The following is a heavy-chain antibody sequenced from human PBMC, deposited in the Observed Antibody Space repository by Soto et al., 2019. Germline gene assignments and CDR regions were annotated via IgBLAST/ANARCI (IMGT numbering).Heavy chain of an antibody. D-gene: IGHD4-17*01. J-gene: IGHJ4*02. V-gene: IGHV1-18*01. Sequence: ASVKVSCKASGYTFTSYGISWVRQAPGQGLEWMGWISAYNGNTNYAQKLQGRVTMTTDTSTSIAYMELRSLRSDDTAVYYCARDPAPTTVVTPGAVDYWGQGTLVTVSS. CDR3: ARDPAPTTVVTPGAVDY. CDR1: GYTFTSYG. CDR2: ISAYNGNT.